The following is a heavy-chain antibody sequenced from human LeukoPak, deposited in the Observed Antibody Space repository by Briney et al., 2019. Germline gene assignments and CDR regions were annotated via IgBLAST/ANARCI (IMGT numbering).Heavy chain of an antibody. V-gene: IGHV3-23*01. D-gene: IGHD3-22*01. CDR1: GFTFSSFG. CDR2: ISGSGATT. J-gene: IGHJ4*02. Sequence: GGSLRLSCAASGFTFSSFGMHWVRQAPGKGLEWVSSISGSGATTYNADPLKGRFTISRDNSENTLYLQMNSLRAEDTAVYYCVKESTSSGYYYAPDYWGQGTLVTVS. CDR3: VKESTSSGYYYAPDY.